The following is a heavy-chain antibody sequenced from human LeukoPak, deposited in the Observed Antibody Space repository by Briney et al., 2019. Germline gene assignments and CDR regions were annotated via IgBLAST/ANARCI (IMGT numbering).Heavy chain of an antibody. J-gene: IGHJ6*02. CDR2: ISYDGSNK. CDR1: GFTFSSYG. Sequence: GGSLRLSCAASGFTFSSYGMHWVRQAPGKGLEWVAVISYDGSNKYYADSVKGRFTISRDNSKNTLYLQMNSLRAEDTAVYYCARVERLRFLEWLLPRYYYYGMDVWGQGTTVTVSS. CDR3: ARVERLRFLEWLLPRYYYYGMDV. D-gene: IGHD3-3*01. V-gene: IGHV3-30*03.